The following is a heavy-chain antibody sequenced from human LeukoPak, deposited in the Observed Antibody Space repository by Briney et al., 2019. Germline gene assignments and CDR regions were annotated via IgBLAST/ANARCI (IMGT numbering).Heavy chain of an antibody. D-gene: IGHD6-13*01. CDR1: GGYISSSSYY. Sequence: SETLSLTCTVSGGYISSSSYYWGWIRQPPGKGLEWIGSIYYSGSTYYNPSLKSRVTISVDTSKNQFSLKLSSVTAADTAVYYCARERAAAESYYYYYMDVWGKGTTVTVSS. V-gene: IGHV4-39*07. CDR2: IYYSGST. CDR3: ARERAAAESYYYYYMDV. J-gene: IGHJ6*03.